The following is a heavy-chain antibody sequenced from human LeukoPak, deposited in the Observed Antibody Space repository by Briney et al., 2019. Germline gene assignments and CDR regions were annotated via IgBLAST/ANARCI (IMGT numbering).Heavy chain of an antibody. CDR3: TCHSGWSGPSE. Sequence: SGTLSLTCAVSGGSLSSSWWSWVRRPPGKGLEWIGEIFHSGSTNYNPSLKSRVTISVDKSKNHFSLELTSVTAADTAVYYCTCHSGWSGPSEWGQGTLVIVSS. CDR1: GGSLSSSW. D-gene: IGHD6-19*01. J-gene: IGHJ4*02. CDR2: IFHSGST. V-gene: IGHV4-4*02.